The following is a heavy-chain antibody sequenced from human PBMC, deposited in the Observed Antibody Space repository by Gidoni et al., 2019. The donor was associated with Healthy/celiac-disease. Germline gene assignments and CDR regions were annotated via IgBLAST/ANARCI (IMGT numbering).Heavy chain of an antibody. V-gene: IGHV3-11*06. J-gene: IGHJ4*02. CDR1: GFTFSDYY. Sequence: QVQLVESGGGLVKPGGSLRLSCAASGFTFSDYYMSWIRQAPGKGLEWVSYISSSSSYTNYADSVKGRFTISRDNAKNSLYLQMNSLRAEDTAVYYCARVGVDNYYDSSGSGFFWGQGTLVTVSS. CDR2: ISSSSSYT. D-gene: IGHD3-22*01. CDR3: ARVGVDNYYDSSGSGFF.